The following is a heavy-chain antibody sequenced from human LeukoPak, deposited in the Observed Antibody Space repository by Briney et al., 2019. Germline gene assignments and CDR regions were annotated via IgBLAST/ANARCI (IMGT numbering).Heavy chain of an antibody. CDR3: ARGPDWFDP. CDR1: GGSISSYY. J-gene: IGHJ5*02. Sequence: KPSETLSLTCTVFGGSISSYYWSWIRQPPGKGLEWIGYIYYSGSTDYNPSLKSRVTISVDTSKNQFSLKLSSVTAADTAVYYCARGPDWFDPWGQGTLVTVSS. CDR2: IYYSGST. V-gene: IGHV4-59*01.